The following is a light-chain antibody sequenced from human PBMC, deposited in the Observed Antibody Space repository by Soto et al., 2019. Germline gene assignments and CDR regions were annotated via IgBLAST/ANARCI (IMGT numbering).Light chain of an antibody. CDR3: CSYAGSYTYV. Sequence: QSALTQPRSVSGSPGQSVTISCTGTSSDVGGYNSVSWYQQHPGKAPKLMISDVSERPSGVPDRFSGSKSANTASLTISGLQAEDVADYYCCSYAGSYTYVFGTGTKLTVL. CDR2: DVS. J-gene: IGLJ1*01. CDR1: SSDVGGYNS. V-gene: IGLV2-11*01.